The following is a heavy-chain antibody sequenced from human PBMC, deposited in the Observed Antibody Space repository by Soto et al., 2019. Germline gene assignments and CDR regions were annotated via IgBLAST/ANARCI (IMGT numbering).Heavy chain of an antibody. D-gene: IGHD3-22*01. CDR1: GYTFTSYA. V-gene: IGHV1-18*01. CDR2: ISAYNGNT. J-gene: IGHJ5*02. CDR3: ARVYYYDSSGYGWFDP. Sequence: GASVKVSCKASGYTFTSYAISWVRQAPGQGLEWMGWISAYNGNTNYAQKLQGRVTMTTDTSTSTAYMELSSLRSEDTAVYYCARVYYYDSSGYGWFDPWGQGTLVTVSS.